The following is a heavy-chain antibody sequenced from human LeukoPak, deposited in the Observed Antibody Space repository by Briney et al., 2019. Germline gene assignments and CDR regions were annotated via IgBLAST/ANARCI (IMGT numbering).Heavy chain of an antibody. CDR1: EFSISNHW. CDR2: IRGDGSDT. J-gene: IGHJ2*01. Sequence: SGGSLRLSCAASEFSISNHWMNWVRQAPGKGLEWVANIRGDGSDTNYAESLKGRVTILRDNTKNSVYLQLTSLTAEDTAVYYCAREIFRYFDIWGRGTLVTVSS. V-gene: IGHV3-7*03. D-gene: IGHD2-15*01. CDR3: AREIFRYFDI.